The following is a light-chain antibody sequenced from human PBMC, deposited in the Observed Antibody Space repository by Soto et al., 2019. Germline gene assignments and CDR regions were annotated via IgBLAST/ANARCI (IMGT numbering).Light chain of an antibody. CDR1: QDIGNA. CDR3: LQHNSYPFT. V-gene: IGKV1-17*01. CDR2: AAS. Sequence: QAPYSCSSSVGQRDTITCRGSQDIGNALGWFQQKPGKAPKRLIYAASTLQSGVPSRFSGSRSGTEFTLTISSLQPEDFATYYCLQHNSYPFTFGPGTKVDIK. J-gene: IGKJ3*01.